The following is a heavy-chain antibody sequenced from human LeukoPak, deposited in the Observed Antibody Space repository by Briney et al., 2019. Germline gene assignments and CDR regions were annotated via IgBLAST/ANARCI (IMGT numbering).Heavy chain of an antibody. CDR3: AREPPRYCSSTSCYEYY. CDR1: VFTFSSYT. D-gene: IGHD2-2*01. CDR2: ISSSSSYI. J-gene: IGHJ4*02. Sequence: GGYLRLSCAASVFTFSSYTMKWVRQAPGKGLEWVSSISSSSSYIYYADSVKGRFTISRDNAKNSLYLQMNSLRAEDTAVYYCAREPPRYCSSTSCYEYYWGQGTLVTVSS. V-gene: IGHV3-21*01.